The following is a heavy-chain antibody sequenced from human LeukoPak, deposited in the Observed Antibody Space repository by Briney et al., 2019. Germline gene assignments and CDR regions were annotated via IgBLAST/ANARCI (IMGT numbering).Heavy chain of an antibody. CDR3: AKGWAYDSSGYYFDY. Sequence: GGSLRLSCAASGFTFSSYEMNWVRQAPGKGLEWVSYISSSGSTIYYADSVKGRFTIPRDNAKNSLYLQMNGLRAEDTALYYCAKGWAYDSSGYYFDYWGQGTLVTVSS. CDR2: ISSSGSTI. D-gene: IGHD3-22*01. V-gene: IGHV3-48*03. CDR1: GFTFSSYE. J-gene: IGHJ4*02.